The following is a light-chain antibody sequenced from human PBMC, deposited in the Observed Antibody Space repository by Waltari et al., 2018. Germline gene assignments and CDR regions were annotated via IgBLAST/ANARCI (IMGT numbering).Light chain of an antibody. V-gene: IGKV4-1*01. J-gene: IGKJ4*01. CDR1: QSVLYSSDNRNY. CDR2: WAS. Sequence: DIVMTQSPDSLAVSLGERATINCKSSQSVLYSSDNRNYLAWYQQKPGQPTNLLISWASTRESGVPDRFSGSGSGTDFTLTISSLQAEDVAVYYCQQYYITPLSFGGGTKVEIK. CDR3: QQYYITPLS.